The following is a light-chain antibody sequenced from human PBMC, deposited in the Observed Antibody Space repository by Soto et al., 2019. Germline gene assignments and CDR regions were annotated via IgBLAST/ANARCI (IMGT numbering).Light chain of an antibody. J-gene: IGLJ2*01. CDR1: SSNIGRNT. CDR2: SDN. Sequence: QSVLTQPPSASGTPGQRVTISCSGGSSNIGRNTVTWYQQLPGTAPKLLIYSDNQRPSGVPDRFSGSKSGASASLAISGLQSEDEADYYCAAWDDRLHVLFGGGIKLTVL. V-gene: IGLV1-44*01. CDR3: AAWDDRLHVL.